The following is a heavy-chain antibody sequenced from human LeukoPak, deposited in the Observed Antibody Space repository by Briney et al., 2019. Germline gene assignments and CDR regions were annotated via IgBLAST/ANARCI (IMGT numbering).Heavy chain of an antibody. CDR3: ARYSGSHYAFDT. J-gene: IGHJ3*02. D-gene: IGHD1-26*01. Sequence: PSETLSLTCTVSGGAITDSNYYWGWIRQPPGEGLEWIGNIYYNGKTFYNESVKSRVTISVDTSKNQFSLKLSSVTAADTALFYCARYSGSHYAFDTWGQGTMVTVSS. V-gene: IGHV4-39*01. CDR1: GGAITDSNYY. CDR2: IYYNGKT.